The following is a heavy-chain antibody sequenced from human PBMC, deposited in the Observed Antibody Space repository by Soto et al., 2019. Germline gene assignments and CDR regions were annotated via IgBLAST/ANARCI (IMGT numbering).Heavy chain of an antibody. CDR1: GYTFTSYY. V-gene: IGHV1-46*01. CDR3: ARERTRGFDP. CDR2: INPSGGNT. Sequence: GPSVKVSCKASGYTFTSYYMHWVRQAPGQGLEWMGIINPSGGNTAYAQKFLGRVTMTRNTSISTAYMELSSLRSEDTAVYYCARERTRGFDPWGQGTLVTLSS. J-gene: IGHJ5*02.